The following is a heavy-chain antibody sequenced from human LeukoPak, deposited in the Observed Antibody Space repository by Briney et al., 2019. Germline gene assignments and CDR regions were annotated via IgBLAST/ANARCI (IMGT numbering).Heavy chain of an antibody. D-gene: IGHD3-16*01. Sequence: GGSLRLSGAASGFTVSSHYMSWVCQAPGKGLEWVSVIYSGGSTYYADSVKGRFTISRDNSKNTLDLQMNSLRADDTAVYYCARGYDYVWGSYLDYWGQGTLVTVSS. CDR3: ARGYDYVWGSYLDY. J-gene: IGHJ4*02. V-gene: IGHV3-66*01. CDR2: IYSGGST. CDR1: GFTVSSHY.